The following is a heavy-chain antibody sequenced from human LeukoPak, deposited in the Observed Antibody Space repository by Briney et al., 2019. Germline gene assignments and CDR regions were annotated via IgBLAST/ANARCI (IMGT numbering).Heavy chain of an antibody. V-gene: IGHV4-30-4*01. CDR3: ARDLTSGLDV. CDR2: IYYSGST. CDR1: GGSISSGDYY. J-gene: IGHJ6*04. Sequence: SETLSLTCTVSGGSISSGDYYWSWIRLPPGTGLEWIGYIYYSGSTYYNPSLKSRVTISVDTSKNQFSLKLSSVTAADTAVYYCARDLTSGLDVWGKGTTVTVSS. D-gene: IGHD1-14*01.